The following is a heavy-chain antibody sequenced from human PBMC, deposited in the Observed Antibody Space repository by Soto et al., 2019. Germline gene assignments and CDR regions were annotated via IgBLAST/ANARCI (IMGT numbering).Heavy chain of an antibody. CDR3: ARAVPTYCGGSSCYLGY. J-gene: IGHJ4*02. V-gene: IGHV3-48*01. CDR2: ISSSSSTI. D-gene: IGHD2-15*01. CDR1: GFSFSSYS. Sequence: EVQLVESGGGLVQPGGSLRLSCAASGFSFSSYSMSWVRQAPGKGLEWVSYISSSSSTIYYADSVKGRFTISRDNAKNSLYLQMNSLRAEDTAVYYCARAVPTYCGGSSCYLGYLGQGSLVTVSS.